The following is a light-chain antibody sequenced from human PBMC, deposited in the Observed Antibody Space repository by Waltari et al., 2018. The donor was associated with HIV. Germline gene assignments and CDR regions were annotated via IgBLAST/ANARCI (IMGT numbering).Light chain of an antibody. V-gene: IGLV4-69*01. CDR3: QTWGAGTVV. CDR1: SAHSTYA. Sequence: QLVLTQSPSASASLGASVQLTCTLSSAHSTYAIACHQQQPDQGPHYLMNLNSDGSHRKGDGIPDRFSGSASGAERYLTISNVQSEDEGIYYCQTWGAGTVVFGGGTKLSVL. CDR2: LNSDGSH. J-gene: IGLJ2*01.